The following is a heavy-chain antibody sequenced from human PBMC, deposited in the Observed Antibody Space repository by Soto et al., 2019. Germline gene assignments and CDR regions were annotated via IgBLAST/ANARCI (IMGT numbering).Heavy chain of an antibody. V-gene: IGHV3-74*01. J-gene: IGHJ4*02. CDR2: INSDGSST. Sequence: EVQLVESGGGLVQPGGPLRLSCAASGVTFSSYWMHWARQAPVKGLVWVSRINSDGSSTSYAESVKGRFTISRDNAMHTLYLQMNILRAEETAVYYCARGPSSGSYAYFDYWGQGTLVTVSS. CDR1: GVTFSSYW. D-gene: IGHD1-26*01. CDR3: ARGPSSGSYAYFDY.